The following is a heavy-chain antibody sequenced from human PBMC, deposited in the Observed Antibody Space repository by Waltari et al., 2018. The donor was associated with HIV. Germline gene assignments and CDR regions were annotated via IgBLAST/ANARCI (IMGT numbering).Heavy chain of an antibody. Sequence: EVQLLESGGALVQPGRSLRLSCIVSGFTFDDHARHGFRQAPGKYLGWFSGISGNGGVTVFSDSVKGRFTISRDNAQNSLFLQMDNLRKDDAAFYYCARDRGVTATGFFDYWGQGTLVTVSS. D-gene: IGHD2-15*01. CDR1: GFTFDDHA. CDR3: ARDRGVTATGFFDY. J-gene: IGHJ4*02. CDR2: ISGNGGVT. V-gene: IGHV3-9*01.